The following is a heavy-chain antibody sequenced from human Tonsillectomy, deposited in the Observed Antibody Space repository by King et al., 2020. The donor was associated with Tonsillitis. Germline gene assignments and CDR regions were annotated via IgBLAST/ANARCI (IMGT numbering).Heavy chain of an antibody. CDR1: GFTFSSYW. Sequence: VQLVESGGGLVQPGGSLILSCAASGFTFSSYWMHWVRQAPGKGLVWVSRINSDGSSKSYAGSVKGRFTISRDNAKNTLYLQMNSLRAEDTAVYYCARAQDGGNSWGGDAFDIWGQGTMVTVSS. CDR3: ARAQDGGNSWGGDAFDI. V-gene: IGHV3-74*01. D-gene: IGHD4-23*01. J-gene: IGHJ3*02. CDR2: INSDGSSK.